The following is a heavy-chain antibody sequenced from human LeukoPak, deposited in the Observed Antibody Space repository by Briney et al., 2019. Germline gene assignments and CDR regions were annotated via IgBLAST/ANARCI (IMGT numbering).Heavy chain of an antibody. CDR2: ISSSSSTI. V-gene: IGHV3-48*01. D-gene: IGHD6-13*01. Sequence: GGSLRLSCAASGFTFSSYSMNWVRQAPGKGLEWVSYISSSSSTIYYADSVKGRFTISRDNAKNSLYLQMNSLRAEDTAVYYCARDVVAAAGTHRGYYYYYMDVWGKGTTVTVSS. CDR1: GFTFSSYS. J-gene: IGHJ6*03. CDR3: ARDVVAAAGTHRGYYYYYMDV.